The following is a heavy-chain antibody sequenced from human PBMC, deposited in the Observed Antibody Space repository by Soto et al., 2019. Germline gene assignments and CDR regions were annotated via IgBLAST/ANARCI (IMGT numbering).Heavy chain of an antibody. Sequence: SETLSLTCAVSGGSISSGDYSWSWIRQPPGKCLEWIGYIYHSGSTYYNPSLKSRVTISVDRSKNQFSLKPSSVTAADTAVYYCARVQIDYYDSSGFSPWFDPWGQGTLVT. V-gene: IGHV4-30-2*01. CDR3: ARVQIDYYDSSGFSPWFDP. CDR1: GGSISSGDYS. D-gene: IGHD3-22*01. J-gene: IGHJ5*01. CDR2: IYHSGST.